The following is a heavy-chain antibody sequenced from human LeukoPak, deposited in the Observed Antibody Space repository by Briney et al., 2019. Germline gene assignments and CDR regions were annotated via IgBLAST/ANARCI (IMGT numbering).Heavy chain of an antibody. CDR2: TYYTSKWIN. J-gene: IGHJ4*02. CDR1: GDSVSTVNSA. Sequence: SQTLSLTCAISGDSVSTVNSAWNWVRQSPSRGLEWLGRTYYTSKWINEYAVSVNSRITINPDTSKNQVSLQLNSVTPEDTAVYYCARWNHQGRYFDHWDQGTLVTVSS. V-gene: IGHV6-1*01. CDR3: ARWNHQGRYFDH. D-gene: IGHD1-1*01.